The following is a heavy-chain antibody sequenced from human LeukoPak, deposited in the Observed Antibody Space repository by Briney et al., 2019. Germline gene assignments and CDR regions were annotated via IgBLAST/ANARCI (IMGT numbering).Heavy chain of an antibody. CDR1: GFTFGKYW. V-gene: IGHV3-53*01. Sequence: PGGSLRLSCVASGFTFGKYWMSRVRQAPGKGLEWVSIIYSGGSTYYADSVKGRFTISRDNSKNTLYLQMNSLRAEDTAVYYCARDLGSGWNFDYWGQGTLVTVSS. CDR3: ARDLGSGWNFDY. J-gene: IGHJ4*02. D-gene: IGHD6-19*01. CDR2: IYSGGST.